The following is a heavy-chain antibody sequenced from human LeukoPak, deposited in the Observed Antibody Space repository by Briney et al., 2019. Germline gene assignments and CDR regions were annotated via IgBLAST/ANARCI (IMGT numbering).Heavy chain of an antibody. J-gene: IGHJ1*01. D-gene: IGHD3-10*01. V-gene: IGHV4-59*01. CDR3: ARTMVRGAMGYFQH. CDR1: GGSISSYY. Sequence: PSETLSLTCTVPGGSISSYYWSWVRQPPGKGLEGLGYIYYSGSTNYNPSLKSRVTISVAPSKNQFSLKLSSVTAADTAVYYCARTMVRGAMGYFQHWGQGTLVTVSS. CDR2: IYYSGST.